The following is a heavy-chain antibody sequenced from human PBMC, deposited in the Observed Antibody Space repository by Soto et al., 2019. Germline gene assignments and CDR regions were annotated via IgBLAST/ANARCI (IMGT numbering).Heavy chain of an antibody. CDR2: IIPILGIT. D-gene: IGHD3-10*01. V-gene: IGHV1-69*02. Sequence: QVQLVQSGAEVKKPGSSVKVSCTASGGTFSSYSISWVRQAPGQGVEWMGRIIPILGITDYAQKFQGRITSTAAQTTSTAYTELSNLRSEDTAVYYCARWEVPFTWVRGAHNRFDPWGQGTLVTVSS. CDR3: ARWEVPFTWVRGAHNRFDP. J-gene: IGHJ5*02. CDR1: GGTFSSYS.